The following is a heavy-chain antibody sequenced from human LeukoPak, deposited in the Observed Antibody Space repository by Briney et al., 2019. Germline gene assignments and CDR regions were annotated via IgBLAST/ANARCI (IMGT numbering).Heavy chain of an antibody. Sequence: SETLSLTCAVYGRSFSGYYWSWIRQPPGKGLEWIGEINHSGSTNYNPSLKSRVTISVDTSKNQFSLKLSSVTAADTAVYYCARGSSGYSLVGGYWGQGTLVTVSS. CDR2: INHSGST. J-gene: IGHJ4*02. D-gene: IGHD3-22*01. CDR1: GRSFSGYY. V-gene: IGHV4-34*01. CDR3: ARGSSGYSLVGGY.